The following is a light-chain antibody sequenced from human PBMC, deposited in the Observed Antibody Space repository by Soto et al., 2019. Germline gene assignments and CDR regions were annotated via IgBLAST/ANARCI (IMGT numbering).Light chain of an antibody. Sequence: EIVLTQSPATLSLSPGERSTVSCSASASFTNFLAWYQQKPGQSPMLLIYGAFNRATGIPARFSGSGSGTDFTLTISSLEPEDSAVYYCQQRNVWPPVTFGQGTLLEIK. J-gene: IGKJ5*01. CDR2: GAF. V-gene: IGKV3-11*01. CDR3: QQRNVWPPVT. CDR1: ASFTNF.